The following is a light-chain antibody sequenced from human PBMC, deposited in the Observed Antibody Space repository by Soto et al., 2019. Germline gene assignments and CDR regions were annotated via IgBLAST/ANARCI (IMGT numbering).Light chain of an antibody. J-gene: IGKJ1*01. CDR2: DAS. CDR1: QTVSDF. V-gene: IGKV1-5*01. CDR3: QLYDPYLAWT. Sequence: DIQMTQSPSTLSASVGDGVTITCRASQTVSDFLAWYQQKPGKPPKLLIYDASNLESGVPSRFSGSGAGTEFTLTISSLQPDDFANYYCQLYDPYLAWTFGQGTKVEVK.